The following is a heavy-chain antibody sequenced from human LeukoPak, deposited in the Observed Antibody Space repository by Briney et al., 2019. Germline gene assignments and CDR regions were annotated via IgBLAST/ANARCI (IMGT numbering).Heavy chain of an antibody. CDR3: ARRVITYYDILTGYSNGYYFDY. D-gene: IGHD3-9*01. CDR1: GGSISSSSYY. Sequence: PSETLSLTCTVSGGSISSSSYYWGWSRQPPGKGLEWIGGIYYSGSTYYNPSLKSRVAISIDTSKNQFSLKLSSVTAADTAVYYCARRVITYYDILTGYSNGYYFDYWGQGTLVTVSS. V-gene: IGHV4-39*01. J-gene: IGHJ4*02. CDR2: IYYSGST.